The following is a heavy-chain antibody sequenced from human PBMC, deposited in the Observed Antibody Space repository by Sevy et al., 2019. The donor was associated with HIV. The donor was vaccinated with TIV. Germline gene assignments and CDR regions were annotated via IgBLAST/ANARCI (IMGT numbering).Heavy chain of an antibody. Sequence: GGSLRLSCAASGFTFSSYVMHWVRQAPGKGLEWVALIWYDGTIKYYADSVKGRFTISRDNSKDTLFLQMNSLTPEDTAVYYCARGGGYCCGDCYSFDYWGQGALVTVSS. CDR3: ARGGGYCCGDCYSFDY. CDR2: IWYDGTIK. CDR1: GFTFSSYV. D-gene: IGHD2-21*02. V-gene: IGHV3-33*08. J-gene: IGHJ4*02.